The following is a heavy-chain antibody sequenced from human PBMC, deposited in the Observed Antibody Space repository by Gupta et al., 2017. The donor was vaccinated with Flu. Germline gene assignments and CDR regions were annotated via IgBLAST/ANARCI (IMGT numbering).Heavy chain of an antibody. CDR2: ISSSGNTI. V-gene: IGHV3-11*01. Sequence: SDYYMNWIRQAPGKGLEWVSYISSSGNTIYYADSVKGRFTISRDNAKNSLYLQMDSLRAEDTAVYYCVRDLSESSGYCFDHWGQGTLVTVSS. CDR3: VRDLSESSGYCFDH. D-gene: IGHD3-10*01. J-gene: IGHJ4*02. CDR1: SDYY.